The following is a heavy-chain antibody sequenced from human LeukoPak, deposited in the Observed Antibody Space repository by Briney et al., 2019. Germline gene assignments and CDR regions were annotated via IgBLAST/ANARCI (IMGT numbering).Heavy chain of an antibody. J-gene: IGHJ4*02. CDR1: GFTLSSFE. Sequence: GGSLRLSCAASGFTLSSFEMNWVRQAPGKGLEWVSYISSSGRTIYYADSVKGRFTISRDNSKNTLYLQMNSLRAEDTAVYYCARAMTRGSYLVYWGQGTLVTVSS. D-gene: IGHD1-26*01. V-gene: IGHV3-48*03. CDR3: ARAMTRGSYLVY. CDR2: ISSSGRTI.